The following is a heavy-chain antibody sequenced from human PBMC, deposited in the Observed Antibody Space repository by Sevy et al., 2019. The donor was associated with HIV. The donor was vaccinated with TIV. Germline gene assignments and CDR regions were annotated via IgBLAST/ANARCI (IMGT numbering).Heavy chain of an antibody. CDR1: GFTFSSYS. D-gene: IGHD6-6*01. J-gene: IGHJ4*02. CDR3: ARDYYSSSSQIC. CDR2: ISSSSSYI. Sequence: GGSLRLSCAASGFTFSSYSMNWVRQAPGKGLEWVSSISSSSSYIYYADSVKGRFTISKDNAKNSLYLQNNSLSAEDTAVYYCARDYYSSSSQICCGQGTLVTVSS. V-gene: IGHV3-21*01.